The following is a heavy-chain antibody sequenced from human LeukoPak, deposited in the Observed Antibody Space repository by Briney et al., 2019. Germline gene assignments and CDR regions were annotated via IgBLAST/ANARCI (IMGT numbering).Heavy chain of an antibody. D-gene: IGHD3-3*01. CDR2: IKQDGSEK. V-gene: IGHV3-7*01. J-gene: IGHJ3*02. CDR3: ARGAGVTYYDFWSGGTAAFDI. CDR1: GFTFSSYW. Sequence: PGGSLRLSCAASGFTFSSYWMSWVRQAPGKGLEWVANIKQDGSEKYYVDSVKGRFTISRDNAKNSLYLQMNSLRAEDTAVYYCARGAGVTYYDFWSGGTAAFDIWGQGTKVTVSS.